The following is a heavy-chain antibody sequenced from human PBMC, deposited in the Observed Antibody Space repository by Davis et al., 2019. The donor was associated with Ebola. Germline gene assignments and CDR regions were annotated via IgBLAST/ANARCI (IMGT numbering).Heavy chain of an antibody. Sequence: GGSLRLSCAASGFTSAMHWVRQATGKGLEWVAFISADGTNKYYTDSVKGRFTISRDNSKNTLYLQMSSLRTEDTAVYYCVMLTYQLLWGQGTLVTVSS. CDR1: GFTSA. J-gene: IGHJ4*02. CDR2: ISADGTNK. D-gene: IGHD2-2*01. V-gene: IGHV3-30-3*02. CDR3: VMLTYQLL.